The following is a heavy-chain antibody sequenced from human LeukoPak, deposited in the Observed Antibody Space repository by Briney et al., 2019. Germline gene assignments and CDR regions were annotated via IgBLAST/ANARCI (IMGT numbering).Heavy chain of an antibody. CDR1: GFTFSSYS. CDR3: AKPTSGDGSFLIDY. CDR2: ISSSSSTI. Sequence: GGSLRLSCAASGFTFSSYSMNWVRQAPGKGLEWVSYISSSSSTIYYADSVKGRFTISRDNAKNSLYLQMNSLRAEDTAVYYCAKPTSGDGSFLIDYWGQGTLVTVSS. V-gene: IGHV3-48*01. J-gene: IGHJ4*02. D-gene: IGHD1-26*01.